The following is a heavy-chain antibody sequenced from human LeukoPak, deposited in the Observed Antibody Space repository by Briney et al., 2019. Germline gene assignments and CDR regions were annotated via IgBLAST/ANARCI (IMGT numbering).Heavy chain of an antibody. D-gene: IGHD5-12*01. CDR1: GYTFTGYY. Sequence: GASVKVSCKASGYTFTGYYMHWVRQAPGQGLEWMGWINPNSGGTNYAQKFQGRVTMTRDTSISTAYMELSRLRSDDTAVYYCARVPRGYSGYDYRVDYYYYYMDVWGKGTTVTISS. CDR2: INPNSGGT. CDR3: ARVPRGYSGYDYRVDYYYYYMDV. J-gene: IGHJ6*03. V-gene: IGHV1-2*02.